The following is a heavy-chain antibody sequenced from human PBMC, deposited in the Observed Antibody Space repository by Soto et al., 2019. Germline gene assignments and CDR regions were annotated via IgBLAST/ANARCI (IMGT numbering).Heavy chain of an antibody. J-gene: IGHJ6*02. D-gene: IGHD6-13*01. V-gene: IGHV2-26*01. Sequence: QVTLKESGPVLVKPTATLTLTCTVSGFSLSNARMGVSWIRQPPGKALEWLAHIFSNDEKSYSTSLKSRLTISKDTSKSQVVLTMTNMDPVDTATYYCARRYSSIYSYGMDVWGQGTTVTVSS. CDR2: IFSNDEK. CDR1: GFSLSNARMG. CDR3: ARRYSSIYSYGMDV.